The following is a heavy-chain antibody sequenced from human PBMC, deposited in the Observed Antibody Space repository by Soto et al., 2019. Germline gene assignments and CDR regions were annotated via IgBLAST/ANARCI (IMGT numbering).Heavy chain of an antibody. J-gene: IGHJ3*02. CDR1: GFRFDDYA. CDR2: ISWDSNSI. CDR3: VKDIEENQLLYDAFDI. V-gene: IGHV3-9*01. Sequence: EVQLVESGGGLVQPGRSLRLSCVASGFRFDDYAMHWVRQAPGKGLEWVSVISWDSNSIRYADSVKGRFTISRDSAKNSLYLQMNSLRAEHTAFYYGVKDIEENQLLYDAFDISGQGTMITDSS. D-gene: IGHD2-2*01.